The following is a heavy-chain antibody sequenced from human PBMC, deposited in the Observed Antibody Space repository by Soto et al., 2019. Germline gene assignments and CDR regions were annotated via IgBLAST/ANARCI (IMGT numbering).Heavy chain of an antibody. J-gene: IGHJ4*02. CDR3: VKDGPNWGKDFDY. CDR1: GFTFSIYW. V-gene: IGHV3-74*01. Sequence: GGSLRLSCAASGFTFSIYWMHWVRQAPGKGPVWVSRIDNAGSSARYADSVKGRFTISRDNAKNTVYLQMNSLRAEDTALYYCVKDGPNWGKDFDYWGQGTLVTVSS. D-gene: IGHD3-16*01. CDR2: IDNAGSSA.